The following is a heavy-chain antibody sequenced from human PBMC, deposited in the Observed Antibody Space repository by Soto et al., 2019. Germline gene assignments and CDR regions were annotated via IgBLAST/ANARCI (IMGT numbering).Heavy chain of an antibody. CDR2: INRDGSKK. Sequence: EVQLEESGGDLVQPGGSLRLSCAASGFTLSAYWMTWIRQAPGKGLAWVANINRDGSKKSYLDSVRGRFTISRDNVGNSLYLQMDSLRAYATALYYCARDVSSGSSSLYLDAFDIWGQGTMVTVSS. CDR3: ARDVSSGSSSLYLDAFDI. CDR1: GFTLSAYW. J-gene: IGHJ3*02. V-gene: IGHV3-7*05. D-gene: IGHD6-13*01.